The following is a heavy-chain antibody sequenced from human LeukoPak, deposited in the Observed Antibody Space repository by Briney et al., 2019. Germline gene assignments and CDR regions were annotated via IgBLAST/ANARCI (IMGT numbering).Heavy chain of an antibody. CDR3: AKGTSYSSGWPFDY. D-gene: IGHD6-19*01. Sequence: GRSLRLSCAASGFTFSSHGMHWVRQAPGKGLEWVAVISYDGSNKYYADSVKGRFTISRDNSKNTLYLQMNSLRAEDTAVYYCAKGTSYSSGWPFDYWGQGTLVTVSS. CDR1: GFTFSSHG. CDR2: ISYDGSNK. V-gene: IGHV3-30*18. J-gene: IGHJ4*02.